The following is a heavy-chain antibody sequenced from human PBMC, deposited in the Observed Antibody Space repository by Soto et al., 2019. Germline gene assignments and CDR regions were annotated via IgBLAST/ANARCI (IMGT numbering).Heavy chain of an antibody. Sequence: EVQLVESGGGLVQPGGSLRLSCAASGFTFTSYAMHWVRQAPGKGLEYVSAISSNGGSTYYANSVKGRFTISRDNSKNTLYLQMGTLRAEGMAVYYCARQWLDSYYFDYWGQGTLVNVSS. J-gene: IGHJ4*02. CDR3: ARQWLDSYYFDY. D-gene: IGHD6-19*01. CDR2: ISSNGGST. CDR1: GFTFTSYA. V-gene: IGHV3-64*01.